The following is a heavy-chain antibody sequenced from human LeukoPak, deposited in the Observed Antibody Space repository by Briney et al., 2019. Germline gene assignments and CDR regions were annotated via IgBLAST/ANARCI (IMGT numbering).Heavy chain of an antibody. D-gene: IGHD3-10*01. Sequence: SETLSLTCAVYGGSFSGYYWSWIRQPPGKGLEWIGYIYYSGSTNYNPSLKSRVTISVDTSKNQFSLKLTSVTAADTAVYYCARVRLYGSGSYYNGRTPLDYWGQGTLVTVSS. CDR1: GGSFSGYY. J-gene: IGHJ4*02. CDR2: IYYSGST. V-gene: IGHV4-59*12. CDR3: ARVRLYGSGSYYNGRTPLDY.